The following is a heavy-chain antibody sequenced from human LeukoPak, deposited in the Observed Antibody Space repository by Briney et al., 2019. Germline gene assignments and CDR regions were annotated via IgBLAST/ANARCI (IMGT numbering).Heavy chain of an antibody. V-gene: IGHV3-21*01. Sequence: GGSLRLSCAASGFTFSSYSMNWVRQAPGKGLEWVSSISTSSSYIYYVDSVKGRFTISGDNAKNSLYLQMNSLRAEDTAVYYCARVTDNVVVINSWFDYWGQGALVTVSS. CDR3: ARVTDNVVVINSWFDY. J-gene: IGHJ4*02. CDR1: GFTFSSYS. D-gene: IGHD3-22*01. CDR2: ISTSSSYI.